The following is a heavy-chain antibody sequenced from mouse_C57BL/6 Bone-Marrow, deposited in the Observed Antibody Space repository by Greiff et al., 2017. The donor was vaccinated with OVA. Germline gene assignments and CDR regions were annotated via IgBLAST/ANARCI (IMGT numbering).Heavy chain of an antibody. CDR1: GYTFTSYW. Sequence: QVQLQQPGTELVKPGASVKLSCKASGYTFTSYWMHWVKQRPGQGLEWIGNVNPSNGGTNYNEKFKSKATLTVDKSSSTAYMQLSSLTSEDAAVYYCARDYYGSSEFAYWGQGTLVTVSA. J-gene: IGHJ3*01. CDR2: VNPSNGGT. CDR3: ARDYYGSSEFAY. V-gene: IGHV1-53*01. D-gene: IGHD1-1*01.